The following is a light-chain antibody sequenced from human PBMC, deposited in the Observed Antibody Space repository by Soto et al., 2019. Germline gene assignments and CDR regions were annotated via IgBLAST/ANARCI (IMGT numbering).Light chain of an antibody. CDR2: ANN. V-gene: IGLV1-40*01. J-gene: IGLJ1*01. CDR1: SSNIGAGYD. Sequence: QSVLTQPPSVSGAPGQRVTISCTGSSSNIGAGYDVHWYQQFPGTAPKLLIYANNNRPSGVPDRFSASKSGTSASLAITGLQDDDEADYYCQSDDTNLRGVFGTGTKLTVL. CDR3: QSDDTNLRGV.